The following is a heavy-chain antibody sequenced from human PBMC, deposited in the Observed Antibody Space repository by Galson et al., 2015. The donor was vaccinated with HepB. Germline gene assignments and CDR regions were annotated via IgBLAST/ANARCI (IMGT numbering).Heavy chain of an antibody. Sequence: SLRLSCAGSGFTFSDNFMTWIRQAPGKGLEWVSHISGRGSTIYYANSVRGRFTISRDNAKNSLYQQMNSLRPDDTAVYYCAREQHQLIRDLKDWGRGTLVTVSS. J-gene: IGHJ4*02. D-gene: IGHD1-1*01. CDR1: GFTFSDNF. CDR3: AREQHQLIRDLKD. V-gene: IGHV3-11*01. CDR2: ISGRGSTI.